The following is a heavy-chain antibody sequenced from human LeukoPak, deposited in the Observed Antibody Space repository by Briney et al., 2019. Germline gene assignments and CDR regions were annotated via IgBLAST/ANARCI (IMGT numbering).Heavy chain of an antibody. CDR3: ARDRPYYYDSSGYYY. D-gene: IGHD3-22*01. CDR1: GFTFSSYA. Sequence: GGSLRLSCAASGFTFSSYAMHWVRQAPGKGLEWVAVISYDGSNKYYADSVKGRFTISRDNSKSTLYLQMNSLRAEDTAVYYCARDRPYYYDSSGYYYWGRGTLVTVSS. J-gene: IGHJ4*02. CDR2: ISYDGSNK. V-gene: IGHV3-30-3*01.